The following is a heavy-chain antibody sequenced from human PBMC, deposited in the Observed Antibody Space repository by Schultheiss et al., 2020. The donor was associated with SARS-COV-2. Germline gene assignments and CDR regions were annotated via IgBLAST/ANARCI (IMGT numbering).Heavy chain of an antibody. D-gene: IGHD5-24*01. Sequence: GGPLRLSCAASGFTFSSYSMNWVRQAPGKGLEWVSSISSSSSYIYYADSVKGRFTISRDNAKNSLYLQMNSLRAEDTAVYYCAREAGDGYNPRRFDYWGQGTLVTVSS. CDR1: GFTFSSYS. V-gene: IGHV3-21*01. CDR2: ISSSSSYI. J-gene: IGHJ4*02. CDR3: AREAGDGYNPRRFDY.